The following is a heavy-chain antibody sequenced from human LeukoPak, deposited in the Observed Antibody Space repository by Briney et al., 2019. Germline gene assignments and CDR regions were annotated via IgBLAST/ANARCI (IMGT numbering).Heavy chain of an antibody. V-gene: IGHV1-2*02. D-gene: IGHD2-15*01. CDR1: GGTFSSYA. CDR3: ARPYCNGGSCHDYFDY. CDR2: MNPYSGGT. J-gene: IGHJ4*02. Sequence: ASVKVSCKASGGTFSSYAISWVRQAPGQGLEWMGWMNPYSGGTNYAQEFQGRVTMTRDTSISTAYMELRRLSSDDTAIYYCARPYCNGGSCHDYFDYWGQGTLVSVSS.